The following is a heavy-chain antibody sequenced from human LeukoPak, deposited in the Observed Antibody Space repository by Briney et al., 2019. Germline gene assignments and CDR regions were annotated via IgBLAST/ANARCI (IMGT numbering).Heavy chain of an antibody. Sequence: PSETLSLTCTVSGGSISSSSYYWGWIRQPPGKGLEWIGSIYYSGSTYYNPSLKSRVTISVDTSKNQFSLKLGSVTAADTAVYYCASLRERSYYARGFDYWGQGTLVTVSS. CDR1: GGSISSSSYY. CDR2: IYYSGST. CDR3: ASLRERSYYARGFDY. V-gene: IGHV4-39*01. J-gene: IGHJ4*02. D-gene: IGHD1-26*01.